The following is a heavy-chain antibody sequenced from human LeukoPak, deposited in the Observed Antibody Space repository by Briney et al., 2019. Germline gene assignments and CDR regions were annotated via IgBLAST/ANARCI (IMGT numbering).Heavy chain of an antibody. D-gene: IGHD5-12*01. CDR2: IKHDGSER. J-gene: IGHJ4*02. V-gene: IGHV3-7*04. CDR1: GFTFKNYW. Sequence: GGSLRLACSVSGFTFKNYWMSWVRQAPGKGLEWVANIKHDGSERYYVDSVKGRFTISRDNGKDSLFLQMNSLTAEDTALYYCARRKWQIGVGFDFWGQGTVVTVSS. CDR3: ARRKWQIGVGFDF.